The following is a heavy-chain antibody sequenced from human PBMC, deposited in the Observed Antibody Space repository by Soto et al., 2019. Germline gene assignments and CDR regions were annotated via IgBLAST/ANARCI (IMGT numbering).Heavy chain of an antibody. CDR2: ISYDGSNK. Sequence: QVQLVESGGGVVQPGRSLRLSCAASGFTFSSYGMHWVRQAPGKGLEWVAVISYDGSNKYYADSVKGRFTISRDNSKNTLYLQMNSLRAEDTAVYYCAKEWGKKQYYDYVWGSYGVSSFDYWGQGTLVTVSS. J-gene: IGHJ4*02. V-gene: IGHV3-30*18. D-gene: IGHD3-16*01. CDR1: GFTFSSYG. CDR3: AKEWGKKQYYDYVWGSYGVSSFDY.